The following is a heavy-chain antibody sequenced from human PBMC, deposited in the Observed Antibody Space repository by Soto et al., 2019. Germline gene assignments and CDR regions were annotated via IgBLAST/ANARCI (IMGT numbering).Heavy chain of an antibody. CDR3: ARSYSGSYFFDY. CDR1: GFTVSSNY. Sequence: GGSLRLSCAASGFTVSSNYMSWVRQAPGKGLEWVSVIYSGGSTYYADSVKGRFTISRDNSKNTLYLQMNSLRAEDTAVYYCARSYSGSYFFDYWGQGTLVTVSS. CDR2: IYSGGST. D-gene: IGHD1-26*01. V-gene: IGHV3-53*01. J-gene: IGHJ4*02.